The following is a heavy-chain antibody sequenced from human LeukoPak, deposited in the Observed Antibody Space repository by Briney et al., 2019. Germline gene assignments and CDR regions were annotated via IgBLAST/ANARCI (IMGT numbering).Heavy chain of an antibody. CDR3: ARGRQGAKTRYFDL. D-gene: IGHD1-26*01. V-gene: IGHV3-64*01. CDR2: ISSDGGST. Sequence: ETLSLSCSVSGGSLRNDYWTWVRQGPGKGLECISTISSDGGSTYYANSVKGRFTISRDNSKNTLYLQMGSLRAEDMAVYYCARGRQGAKTRYFDLWGRGTRVTVSS. J-gene: IGHJ2*01. CDR1: GGSLRNDY.